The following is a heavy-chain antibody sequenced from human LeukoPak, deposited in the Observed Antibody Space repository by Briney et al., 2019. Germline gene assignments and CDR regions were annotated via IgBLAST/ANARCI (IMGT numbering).Heavy chain of an antibody. CDR1: GGTFSSYA. V-gene: IGHV1-69*01. D-gene: IGHD2-2*01. Sequence: ASVKVSCKASGGTFSSYAISWVRQAPGQGLEWMGGIIPIFGTANYAQKFQGRVTITADESTSTAYMELSGLRSEDTAVYYCARDRPDIVVVPATPWSGSYFDYWGQGTLVTVSS. J-gene: IGHJ4*02. CDR3: ARDRPDIVVVPATPWSGSYFDY. CDR2: IIPIFGTA.